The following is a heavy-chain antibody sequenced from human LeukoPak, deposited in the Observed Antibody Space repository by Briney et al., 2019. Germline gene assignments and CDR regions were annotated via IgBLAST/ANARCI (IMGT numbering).Heavy chain of an antibody. J-gene: IGHJ3*02. D-gene: IGHD1-26*01. Sequence: GGSLRLSCAASGFTFSGSDMHWVRQAPGKGLEWVANIRKDGSEKNYVDSVKGRFTISRDNAKNSLYLQMNSLRADDTALYYCARHWEGVESDAFDIWGQGTMVTVSS. CDR3: ARHWEGVESDAFDI. CDR1: GFTFSGSD. CDR2: IRKDGSEK. V-gene: IGHV3-7*04.